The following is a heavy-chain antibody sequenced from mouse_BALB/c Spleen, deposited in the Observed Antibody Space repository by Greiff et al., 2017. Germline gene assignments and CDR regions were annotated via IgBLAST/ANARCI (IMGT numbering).Heavy chain of an antibody. Sequence: QVQLQQSGPELVKPGASVRISCKASGYTFTSYYIHWVKQRPGQGLEWIGWIYPGNVNTKYNEKFKGKATLTADKSSSTAYMQLSSLTSEDSAVYFCARDYYGSSLLAMDYWGQGTSVTVSS. D-gene: IGHD1-1*01. CDR3: ARDYYGSSLLAMDY. CDR2: IYPGNVNT. V-gene: IGHV1S56*01. CDR1: GYTFTSYY. J-gene: IGHJ4*01.